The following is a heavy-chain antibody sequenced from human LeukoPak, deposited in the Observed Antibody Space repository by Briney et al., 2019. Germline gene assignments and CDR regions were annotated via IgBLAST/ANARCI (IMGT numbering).Heavy chain of an antibody. CDR3: AKSAYYDFWSGYRHYFDY. D-gene: IGHD3-3*01. J-gene: IGHJ4*02. Sequence: GASLRLSCAASGFTFSSYAMSWVRQAPGKGLEWVSAISGSGGSTYYADSVKGRFTISRDNSKNTLYLQMNSLRAEDTAVYYCAKSAYYDFWSGYRHYFDYWGQGTLVTASS. CDR2: ISGSGGST. V-gene: IGHV3-23*01. CDR1: GFTFSSYA.